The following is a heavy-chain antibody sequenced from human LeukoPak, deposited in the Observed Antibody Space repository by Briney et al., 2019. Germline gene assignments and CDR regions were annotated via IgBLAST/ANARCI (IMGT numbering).Heavy chain of an antibody. D-gene: IGHD6-13*01. Sequence: GGSLRLSCAASRFAFSTYWMSWVRQAPGKGLEWVANIKEDGSEKYYVDSVKGRFTISRDNAKNSLYLQMNSLRDEDTAVYYCARDQAAAGDYWGQGTLVTVSS. CDR3: ARDQAAAGDY. V-gene: IGHV3-7*01. CDR2: IKEDGSEK. J-gene: IGHJ4*02. CDR1: RFAFSTYW.